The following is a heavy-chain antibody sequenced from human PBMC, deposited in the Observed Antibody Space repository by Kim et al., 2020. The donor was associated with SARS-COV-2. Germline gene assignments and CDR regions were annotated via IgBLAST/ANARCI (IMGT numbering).Heavy chain of an antibody. J-gene: IGHJ4*02. CDR3: ARDGSTSWADY. CDR2: IHHRGST. CDR1: GGSISSNNW. V-gene: IGHV4-4*02. Sequence: SETLSLTCAVCGGSISSNNWWTWVRQPPGKGLEWIGEIHHRGSTNYNPSLKSRATMSLDKSKNQVLLKLRSVTAADTAVYYCARDGSTSWADYWGQGTLVTVSS. D-gene: IGHD2-2*01.